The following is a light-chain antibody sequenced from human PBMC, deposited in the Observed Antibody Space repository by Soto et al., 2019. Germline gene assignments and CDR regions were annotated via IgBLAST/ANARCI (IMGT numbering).Light chain of an antibody. CDR3: QRRRNGPFT. V-gene: IGKV3-11*01. Sequence: EIVLTQSPATLSLSPGERATLSCRASQSVSSYLAWYQQKPGQAPRLLIYDASNRATGIPARFSGSGSGTNFTLTTGSLGPEDFAVYYCQRRRNGPFTFGKGTRLEIK. J-gene: IGKJ5*01. CDR1: QSVSSY. CDR2: DAS.